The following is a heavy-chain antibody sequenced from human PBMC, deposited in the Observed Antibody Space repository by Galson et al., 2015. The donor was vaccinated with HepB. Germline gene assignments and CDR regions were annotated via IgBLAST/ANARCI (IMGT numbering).Heavy chain of an antibody. CDR2: IYTGGST. CDR3: ARGALAVGVTHAFDI. J-gene: IGHJ3*02. V-gene: IGHV3-53*01. Sequence: SLRLSCAASGFTVSGNYMSWVRQAPGKGLEWVCVIYTGGSTYYADSVKGRFTVSRDNSKNTLYLQMTSLRAEDRAVYYCARGALAVGVTHAFDIWGQGTVVSVSS. D-gene: IGHD6-19*01. CDR1: GFTVSGNY.